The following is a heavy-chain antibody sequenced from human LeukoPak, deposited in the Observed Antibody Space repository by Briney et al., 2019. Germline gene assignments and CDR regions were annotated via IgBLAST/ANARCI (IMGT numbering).Heavy chain of an antibody. V-gene: IGHV1-2*02. CDR3: ARDLGSGGSLDY. D-gene: IGHD1-26*01. Sequence: ASMKVSCKASGYTFTSYYMHWVRQAPGQGLEWMGWINTDSGGTNYAQKFQGRVTMTRDTSISTAYMELSRLTSGDTAVYYCARDLGSGGSLDYWGQGTLVTVSS. J-gene: IGHJ4*02. CDR1: GYTFTSYY. CDR2: INTDSGGT.